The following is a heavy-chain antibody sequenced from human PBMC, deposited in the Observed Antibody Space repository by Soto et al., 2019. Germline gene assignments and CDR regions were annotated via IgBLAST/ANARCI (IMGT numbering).Heavy chain of an antibody. D-gene: IGHD2-2*02. CDR1: GYSFATYW. Sequence: PGESLRISCKGSGYSFATYWIAWVRQMPGKGLEWMGIVYPGDSDAKYSPSFQGQVTMSADKSIRTAYLQWSSLKASDTGMYYCARYYTSGGMDVWGQGTTVTVSS. V-gene: IGHV5-51*01. J-gene: IGHJ6*02. CDR2: VYPGDSDA. CDR3: ARYYTSGGMDV.